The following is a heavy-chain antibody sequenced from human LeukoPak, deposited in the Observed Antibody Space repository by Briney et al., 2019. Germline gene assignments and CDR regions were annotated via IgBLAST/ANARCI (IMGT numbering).Heavy chain of an antibody. CDR1: EFTFDDYA. CDR3: ARVLASWDNYYYYMDV. Sequence: PGGSLRLSCAASEFTFDDYAMHWVRQAPGKGLEWVSGISWNSGSIGYADSVKGRFTISRDNAKNSLYLQMNSLRAEDTAVYYCARVLASWDNYYYYMDVWGKGTTVTVSS. J-gene: IGHJ6*03. V-gene: IGHV3-9*01. CDR2: ISWNSGSI. D-gene: IGHD2-2*01.